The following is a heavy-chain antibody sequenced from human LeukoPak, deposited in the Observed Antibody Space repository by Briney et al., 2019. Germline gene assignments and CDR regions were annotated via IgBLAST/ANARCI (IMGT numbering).Heavy chain of an antibody. CDR2: IYYSGST. Sequence: PSETLSLTCTVSGGSISSYYWSWLRQPPGKGLEWIGYIYYSGSTNYNPSLKSRVTISVDTSKNQFSLKLSSVTAADTAVYYCARTPGGMDVWGQGTTVTVSS. CDR3: ARTPGGMDV. J-gene: IGHJ6*02. V-gene: IGHV4-59*01. CDR1: GGSISSYY.